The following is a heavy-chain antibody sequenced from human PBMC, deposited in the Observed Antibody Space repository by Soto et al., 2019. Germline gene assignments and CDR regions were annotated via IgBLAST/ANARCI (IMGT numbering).Heavy chain of an antibody. CDR2: ISGSGGST. CDR1: GFTFSSYA. Sequence: PGESLRLSCAASGFTFSSYAMSWVRQAPGKGLEWVSAISGSGGSTYYADSVKGRFTTSRDNSKNTLYLQMNSLRAEDTAVYYCAKTGYDTARVNWFDPWGQGTLVTVSS. CDR3: AKTGYDTARVNWFDP. V-gene: IGHV3-23*01. D-gene: IGHD3-9*01. J-gene: IGHJ5*02.